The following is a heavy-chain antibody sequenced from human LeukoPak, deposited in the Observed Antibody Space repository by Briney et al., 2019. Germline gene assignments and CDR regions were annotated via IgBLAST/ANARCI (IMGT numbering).Heavy chain of an antibody. CDR2: FRIIIIYI. V-gene: IGHV3-21*06. Sequence: GGSLRLSGAASGLTFSNYTMGWVAQAPGRGLEWVSSFRIIIIYIYTADSLKGRFTFSRTNARNYLYLEMNTWKPEATAVYYCARSAENVLTGDDSYFDYWGQGTLVTVSS. CDR1: GLTFSNYT. CDR3: ARSAENVLTGDDSYFDY. D-gene: IGHD3-9*01. J-gene: IGHJ4*02.